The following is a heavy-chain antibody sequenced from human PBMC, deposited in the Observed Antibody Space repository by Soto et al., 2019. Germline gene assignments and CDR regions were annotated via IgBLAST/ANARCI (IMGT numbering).Heavy chain of an antibody. CDR2: ISYDGSNK. Sequence: PGGSLRLSCAASGFTFSSYGMHWVRQSPGKGLEWVAVISYDGSNKYYADSVKGRFTISRDNSKNTLYLQMNSLRAEDTAVYYCARVMTTVTTNAAFDIWGQGTMVTVSS. J-gene: IGHJ3*02. V-gene: IGHV3-30*03. CDR3: ARVMTTVTTNAAFDI. D-gene: IGHD4-17*01. CDR1: GFTFSSYG.